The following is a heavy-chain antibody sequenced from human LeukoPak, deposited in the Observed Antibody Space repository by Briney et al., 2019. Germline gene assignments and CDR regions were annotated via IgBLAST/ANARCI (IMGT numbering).Heavy chain of an antibody. Sequence: GSLRLSCAGSGFTFSRFSMIWVRQAPGKGLEWGSSIRGDSSETRHAGSVMGRFTISRDNAEKSLYLQMNSLRAEDTAVYYCARGHFGVVLDYWGQGTLVTVSS. CDR3: ARGHFGVVLDY. CDR1: GFTFSRFS. CDR2: IRGDSSET. V-gene: IGHV3-21*01. J-gene: IGHJ4*02. D-gene: IGHD3-3*01.